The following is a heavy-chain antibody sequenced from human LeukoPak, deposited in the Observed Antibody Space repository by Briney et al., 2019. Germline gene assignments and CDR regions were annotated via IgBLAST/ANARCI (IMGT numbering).Heavy chain of an antibody. CDR3: AGVRELGSLGANDY. J-gene: IGHJ4*02. Sequence: GGSLRLSCAASGFTFSSYSMNWVRQAPGKGLEWVSAISSSSSYIYYADSVKGRFTISRDNAKNSLYLQMNSLRAEDTAVYYCAGVRELGSLGANDYWGQGTLVTVSS. D-gene: IGHD1-26*01. CDR1: GFTFSSYS. V-gene: IGHV3-21*01. CDR2: ISSSSSYI.